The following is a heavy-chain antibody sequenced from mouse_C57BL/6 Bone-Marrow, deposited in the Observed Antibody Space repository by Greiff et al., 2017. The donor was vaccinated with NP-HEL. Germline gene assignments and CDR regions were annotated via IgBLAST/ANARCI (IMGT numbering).Heavy chain of an antibody. J-gene: IGHJ3*01. CDR1: GYTFTSYW. CDR2: IYPGSGST. D-gene: IGHD1-1*01. V-gene: IGHV1-55*01. CDR3: ARYYYGSRPWFAY. Sequence: QVQLQQPGAELVQPGASVKMSCKASGYTFTSYWITWVKQRPGQGLEWIGDIYPGSGSTHYNETFKSKATLTVDTSSSTAYMQLISRTAEDSAVYDCARYYYGSRPWFAYGGQGTLVTVSA.